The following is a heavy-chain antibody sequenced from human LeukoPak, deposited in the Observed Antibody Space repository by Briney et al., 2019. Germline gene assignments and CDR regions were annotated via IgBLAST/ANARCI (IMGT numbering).Heavy chain of an antibody. CDR2: MNPNSGNT. V-gene: IGHV1-8*01. CDR1: GYTFTSYD. D-gene: IGHD2-2*01. J-gene: IGHJ4*02. CDR3: VRGHYCSSTSCYSFDY. Sequence: ASVKVSCKASGYTFTSYDINWVRQATGQGLEWMGWMNPNSGNTGYAQKFQGRVTMTRNTSISTAYMELSSLRSEDTAVYYCVRGHYCSSTSCYSFDYWGQGTLVTVS.